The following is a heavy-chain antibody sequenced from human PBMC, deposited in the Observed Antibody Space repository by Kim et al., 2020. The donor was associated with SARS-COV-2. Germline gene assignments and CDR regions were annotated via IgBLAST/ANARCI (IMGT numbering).Heavy chain of an antibody. CDR3: ARLCRDSSGYYHYYYYGMDV. CDR2: IYYSGST. V-gene: IGHV4-39*01. J-gene: IGHJ6*02. Sequence: SETLSLTCTVSGGSISSSSYYWGWIRQPPGKGLEWIGSIYYSGSTYYNPSLKSRVTISVDTSKNQFSLKLSSVTAADTAVYYCARLCRDSSGYYHYYYYGMDVWGQGTTVTVSS. CDR1: GGSISSSSYY. D-gene: IGHD3-22*01.